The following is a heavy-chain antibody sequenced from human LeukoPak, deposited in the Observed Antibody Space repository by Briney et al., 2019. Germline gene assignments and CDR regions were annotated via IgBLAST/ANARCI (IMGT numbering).Heavy chain of an antibody. Sequence: SETLSLTCTVSGGXISSYYCSWIRQPPGKGLEWIGYISYTGSTKSNPSLKSRVTIFLDTSKKQFSLRLSSVTAADTALYYCARDSGYDRYNWFDPWGQGTLVTVSS. CDR1: GGXISSYY. CDR3: ARDSGYDRYNWFDP. CDR2: ISYTGST. J-gene: IGHJ5*02. V-gene: IGHV4-59*01. D-gene: IGHD5-12*01.